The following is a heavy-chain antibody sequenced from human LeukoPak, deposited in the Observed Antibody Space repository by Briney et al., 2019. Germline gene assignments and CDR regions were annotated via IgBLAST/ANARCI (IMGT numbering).Heavy chain of an antibody. J-gene: IGHJ4*02. CDR2: IKQDGSKK. D-gene: IGHD5-24*01. V-gene: IGHV3-7*04. Sequence: PGGSLRLSCVASGFPFSSYWMTWVRQAPGKGLEWVANIKQDGSKKPYVDSAKGRFTISRDNAKNSLYLQMNSLRAEDTAIYYCTRVGYIDEGIDYWGQGTLVTVSS. CDR3: TRVGYIDEGIDY. CDR1: GFPFSSYW.